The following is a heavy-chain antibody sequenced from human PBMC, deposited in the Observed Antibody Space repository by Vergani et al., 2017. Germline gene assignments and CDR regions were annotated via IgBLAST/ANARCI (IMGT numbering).Heavy chain of an antibody. CDR1: GYYFTDNY. CDR3: VRGGTFDWLST. CDR2: ITPQNGGT. J-gene: IGHJ5*02. Sequence: QVQLVQSGAEVKKPGAAVQVFCKASGYYFTDNYLHWVRQAPGQGLEWMGRITPQNGGTQYAEKFKGRVTMTRDTSITTAYMELTSLTSDDTAVYYCVRGGTFDWLSTWGQGTLVTVSS. V-gene: IGHV1-2*02. D-gene: IGHD3-9*01.